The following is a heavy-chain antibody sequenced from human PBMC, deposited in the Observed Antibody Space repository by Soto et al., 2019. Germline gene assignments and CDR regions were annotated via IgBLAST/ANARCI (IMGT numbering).Heavy chain of an antibody. J-gene: IGHJ4*02. CDR1: GGSISSSSYY. Sequence: SETLSLTCTVSGGSISSSSYYWGWIRQPPGKGLEWIGSIYYSGSTYYNPSLKSRVTISVDTSKNQFSLKLSSVTAADTAVYYCAVKDQLLYYWGQGTLVTVSS. CDR3: AVKDQLLYY. D-gene: IGHD2-2*01. V-gene: IGHV4-39*01. CDR2: IYYSGST.